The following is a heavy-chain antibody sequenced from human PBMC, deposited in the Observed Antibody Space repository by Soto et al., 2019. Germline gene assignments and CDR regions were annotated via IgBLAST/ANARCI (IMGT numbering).Heavy chain of an antibody. V-gene: IGHV3-15*07. J-gene: IGHJ4*02. CDR2: IKSKTDGGTT. CDR1: GFTFSNAW. CDR3: TTDLISVDYVFIY. D-gene: IGHD4-17*01. Sequence: GRSLRLSCAASGFTFSNAWMNWVSKAPGKGLEWVGRIKSKTDGGTTDYAAPVKGRFTISRDDSKNTLYLQMKSLKTEDTAVYYCTTDLISVDYVFIYWGQGTLVTASS.